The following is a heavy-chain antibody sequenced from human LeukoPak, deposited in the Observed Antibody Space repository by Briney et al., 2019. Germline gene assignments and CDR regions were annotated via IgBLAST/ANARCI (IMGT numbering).Heavy chain of an antibody. V-gene: IGHV4-39*01. CDR1: GGSISSSSYY. CDR3: ARLEAVAGSPPPFDY. D-gene: IGHD6-19*01. Sequence: PSETLSLTCTVSGGSISSSSYYWGWIRQPPGKGLEWIGSIYYSGSTYYNPSLKSRVTISVDTSKNQFSLKLSSVTAADTAVYYCARLEAVAGSPPPFDYWGQGTLVTVSS. J-gene: IGHJ4*02. CDR2: IYYSGST.